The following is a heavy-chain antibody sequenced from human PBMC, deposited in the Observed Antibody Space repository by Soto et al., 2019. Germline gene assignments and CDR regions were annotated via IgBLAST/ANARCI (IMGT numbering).Heavy chain of an antibody. CDR3: ARRWSGTDY. Sequence: QVHLQESGPGLVKPSETLSLTCTVSGGSISIYYWNWIRQPPGKGLEWIGYVHNSGTTSYNPSLGSRVTMSLDTSKSQFSLRLTSVTAADTAVYYCARRWSGTDYWGQGTLVTVSS. J-gene: IGHJ4*02. D-gene: IGHD3-10*01. CDR2: VHNSGTT. CDR1: GGSISIYY. V-gene: IGHV4-59*01.